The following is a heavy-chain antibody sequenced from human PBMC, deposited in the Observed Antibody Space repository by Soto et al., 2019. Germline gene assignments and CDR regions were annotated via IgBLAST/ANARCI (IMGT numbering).Heavy chain of an antibody. CDR1: GGTFSSYA. V-gene: IGHV1-69*13. Sequence: SVKVSCKASGGTFSSYAISWVRQAPGQGREWTGGGIPIFGAATYEQKFKARVTLTADESTSTAYLALSSLRSEDTAVYYCARAVVTIFGDNYYYYGMDVWGQGTTVTAP. D-gene: IGHD3-3*01. CDR2: GIPIFGAA. CDR3: ARAVVTIFGDNYYYYGMDV. J-gene: IGHJ6*02.